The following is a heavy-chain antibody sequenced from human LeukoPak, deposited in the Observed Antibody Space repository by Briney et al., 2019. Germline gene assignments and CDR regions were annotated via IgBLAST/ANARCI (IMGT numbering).Heavy chain of an antibody. J-gene: IGHJ4*02. Sequence: RGSLRLSCAASGFTFSSYAMSWVRQAPGKGLEWVSAISGSGGNTYSADSVQGRFTISRDSSKNTLFLQMNSLRAEDTAVYYCAIDSRSTWHFDYWGQGTLVTVSS. D-gene: IGHD2-2*01. V-gene: IGHV3-23*01. CDR2: ISGSGGNT. CDR3: AIDSRSTWHFDY. CDR1: GFTFSSYA.